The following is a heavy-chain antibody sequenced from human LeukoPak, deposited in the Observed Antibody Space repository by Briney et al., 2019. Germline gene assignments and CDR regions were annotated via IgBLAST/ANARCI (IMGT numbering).Heavy chain of an antibody. Sequence: SETLSLTCTVSGCSISSYYWSWIRQPPGKGLGWIGYIYYSGSTNYNPSLKSRVTISVDTSKNQFSLKLSSVTAADTAVYYCARSRRDGYNYYFDYWGQGTLVTVSS. J-gene: IGHJ4*02. CDR2: IYYSGST. CDR1: GCSISSYY. D-gene: IGHD5-24*01. V-gene: IGHV4-59*01. CDR3: ARSRRDGYNYYFDY.